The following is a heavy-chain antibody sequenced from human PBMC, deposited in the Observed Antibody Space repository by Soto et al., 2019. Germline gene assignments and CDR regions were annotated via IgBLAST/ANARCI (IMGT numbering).Heavy chain of an antibody. D-gene: IGHD3-10*01. CDR3: KSGGRGVMDSYYMDF. CDR2: IRSKANSYAT. CDR1: GFTFSGSA. J-gene: IGHJ6*03. V-gene: IGHV3-73*01. Sequence: EVQLVESGGGLVQPGGSLKLSCAASGFTFSGSAMHWVRQAAGKGLEWVGRIRSKANSYATAYAASVKGRFTISRDDSKNTAYLQMNRLKTEDTDVYYCKSGGRGVMDSYYMDFWGTGPTVTVSS.